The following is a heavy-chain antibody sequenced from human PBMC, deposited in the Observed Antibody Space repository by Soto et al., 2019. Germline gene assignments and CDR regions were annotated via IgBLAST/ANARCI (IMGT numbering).Heavy chain of an antibody. D-gene: IGHD3-3*01. CDR3: AKDLWEWLLYGLDV. J-gene: IGHJ6*02. CDR2: ISGSGSST. V-gene: IGHV3-23*01. CDR1: GFTFDSYA. Sequence: PGGSLRLSCAASGFTFDSYAMSWVRQAPGKGLEWASAISGSGSSTYYADSVKGRFTISRDNSKNTLYLQMTSLRAEDTAIYHCAKDLWEWLLYGLDVWGPGTTVTVSS.